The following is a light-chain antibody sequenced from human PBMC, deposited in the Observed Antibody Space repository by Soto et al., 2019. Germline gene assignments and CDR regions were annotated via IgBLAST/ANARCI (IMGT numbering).Light chain of an antibody. CDR1: RSNIGAGYD. Sequence: QPVLTQPPSVSGAPGQRVTISCTGSRSNIGAGYDVHWYQQLPGTAPKLLIYGNSKRPSGVPDRFSGSKSGTSASLAITGLQAEDEADYYCQSYDSSLSGYVVFGGGTQLTVL. CDR2: GNS. V-gene: IGLV1-40*01. J-gene: IGLJ2*01. CDR3: QSYDSSLSGYVV.